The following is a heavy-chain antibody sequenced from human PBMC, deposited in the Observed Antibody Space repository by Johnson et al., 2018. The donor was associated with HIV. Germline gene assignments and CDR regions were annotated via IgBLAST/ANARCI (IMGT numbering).Heavy chain of an antibody. D-gene: IGHD1-26*01. CDR3: AKEPVGATWAFEI. J-gene: IGHJ3*02. CDR1: GFTFSSYG. Sequence: QEKLVESGGGVVQPGGSLRLSCAASGFTFSSYGMHWVRQAPGKGLEWVAFIRYDGSNKYYADSVKGRFTISRDNSKNTLYLQMNSLRAEDTAGYYGAKEPVGATWAFEIWGQGTMVTGSS. V-gene: IGHV3-30*02. CDR2: IRYDGSNK.